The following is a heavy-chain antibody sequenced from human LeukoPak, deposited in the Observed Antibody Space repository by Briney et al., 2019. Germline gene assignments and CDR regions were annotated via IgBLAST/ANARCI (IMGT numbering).Heavy chain of an antibody. D-gene: IGHD5-24*01. CDR2: ISSSSSYI. J-gene: IGHJ4*02. CDR1: GFTFSSYS. CDR3: ARGVGEGYNSAY. V-gene: IGHV3-21*01. Sequence: GGSLRLSCAASGFTFSSYSMNWVRQAPGKGLEWVSSISSSSSYIYYADSVKGRFTISRDNAKNSLYLQMNSLTAEDTAVYYCARGVGEGYNSAYWGQGTLVTVSS.